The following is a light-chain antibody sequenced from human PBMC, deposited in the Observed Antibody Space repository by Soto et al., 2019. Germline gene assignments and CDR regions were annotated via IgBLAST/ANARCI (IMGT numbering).Light chain of an antibody. CDR2: DVS. CDR1: SSDVGASNF. Sequence: QSALTQPASVSGSPGQSITISCTGTSSDVGASNFVSWYQLHPGKAPKLIVYDVSNRPSGISSRFSGSKSGTTASLTISGLRAEDETDYYCTSYTNSGTVVFGGGTKVTVL. J-gene: IGLJ3*02. CDR3: TSYTNSGTVV. V-gene: IGLV2-14*01.